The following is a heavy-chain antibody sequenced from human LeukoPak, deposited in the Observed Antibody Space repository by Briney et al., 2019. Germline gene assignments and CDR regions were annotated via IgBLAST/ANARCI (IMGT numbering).Heavy chain of an antibody. V-gene: IGHV4-61*02. Sequence: SETLPLTCTVSGGSISSGSYYWSWIRQPAGKGLEWIGRIYTSGSTNYSPSLKSRVTISVDTSKNQISLKLSSVTAADTAVYYCARGGYSYGYLGYWGQGTLVTVSS. CDR1: GGSISSGSYY. D-gene: IGHD5-18*01. J-gene: IGHJ4*02. CDR3: ARGGYSYGYLGY. CDR2: IYTSGST.